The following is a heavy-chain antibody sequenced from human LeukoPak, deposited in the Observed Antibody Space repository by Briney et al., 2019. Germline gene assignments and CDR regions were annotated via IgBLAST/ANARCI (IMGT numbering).Heavy chain of an antibody. Sequence: PGGSLRLSCAASGFTVSSNYMSWVRQAPGKGLEWVSGLSGSGSSTDYADSVKGRFTISRDNAQNSLYLQMSGLRAEDTAMYYCVRDADFYKGDYWGQGTLVTVSS. CDR1: GFTVSSNY. V-gene: IGHV3-53*01. D-gene: IGHD5-24*01. J-gene: IGHJ4*02. CDR3: VRDADFYKGDY. CDR2: SGSGSST.